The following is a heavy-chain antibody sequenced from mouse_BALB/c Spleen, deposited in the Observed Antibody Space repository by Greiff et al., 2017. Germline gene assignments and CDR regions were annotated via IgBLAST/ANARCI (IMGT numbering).Heavy chain of an antibody. CDR1: GYTFTDYN. V-gene: IGHV1S29*02. CDR3: ARFSYYGTYFDY. CDR2: IYPYNGGT. Sequence: EVQLQQPGAELVKPGASVKISCKASGYTFTDYNMHWVKQSHGKSLEWIGYIYPYNGGTGYNQKFKSKATLTVDNSSSTAYMELRSLTSEDSAVYYCARFSYYGTYFDYGGQGTTLTVSS. D-gene: IGHD1-1*01. J-gene: IGHJ2*01.